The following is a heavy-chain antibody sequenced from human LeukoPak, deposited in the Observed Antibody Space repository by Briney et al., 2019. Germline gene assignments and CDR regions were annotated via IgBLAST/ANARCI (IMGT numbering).Heavy chain of an antibody. J-gene: IGHJ4*02. D-gene: IGHD6-19*01. CDR3: AKEGLTAPGIAVAGGGYFDC. CDR2: ISGSGGST. Sequence: GGSLRLSCAASGFTFSSYAMSWVRQAPGKGLEWVSAISGSGGSTYYADSVNGRFTISRDNSKNTLYLQMNSLRAEDTAVYYCAKEGLTAPGIAVAGGGYFDCWGQGTLVTVSS. CDR1: GFTFSSYA. V-gene: IGHV3-23*01.